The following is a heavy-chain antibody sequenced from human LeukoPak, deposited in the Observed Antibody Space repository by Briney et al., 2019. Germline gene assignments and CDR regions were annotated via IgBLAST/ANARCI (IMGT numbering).Heavy chain of an antibody. D-gene: IGHD2-2*01. CDR1: GFTFSSYS. CDR2: ISSSSSYI. CDR3: ARLGYCSSTSCYGVDYFDY. J-gene: IGHJ4*02. V-gene: IGHV3-21*01. Sequence: PGGSLRLSCAASGFTFSSYSMNWVRQAPGKGLEWVSSISSSSSYIYYADSVKGRFTISRDNAKNSLCLQMNSLRAEDTAVYYCARLGYCSSTSCYGVDYFDYWGQGTLVTVSS.